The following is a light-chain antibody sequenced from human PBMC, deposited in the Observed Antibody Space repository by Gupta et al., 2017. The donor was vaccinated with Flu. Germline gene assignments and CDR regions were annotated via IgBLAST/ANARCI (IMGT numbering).Light chain of an antibody. CDR2: GVS. J-gene: IGLJ1*01. V-gene: IGLV2-14*01. CDR3: NSYTSINTAKV. CDR1: SSDIGGYNY. Sequence: QSALTQPASVSGSPGQSITIPCTGTSSDIGGYNYVSWYQQHPAKAPQLIIVGVSNRPSGVSNRFSGSKSGTTASLTISGLQAEDEADYYCNSYTSINTAKVFGTGTKVTVL.